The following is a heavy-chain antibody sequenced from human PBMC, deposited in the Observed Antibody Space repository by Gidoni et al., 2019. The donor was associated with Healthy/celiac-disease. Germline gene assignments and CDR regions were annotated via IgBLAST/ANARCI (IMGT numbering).Heavy chain of an antibody. CDR2: ISGSGGST. CDR3: AKDLGPKVYPSDAFDI. D-gene: IGHD2-2*02. J-gene: IGHJ3*02. Sequence: EVQLLESGGGLVQPGGSLRLSCAASGFTFSSYAMSWVRQAPGKGLEWVSAISGSGGSTHYADSVKGRFTISRDNSKNTLYLQMNSLRAEDTAVYYCAKDLGPKVYPSDAFDIWGQGTMVTVSS. V-gene: IGHV3-23*01. CDR1: GFTFSSYA.